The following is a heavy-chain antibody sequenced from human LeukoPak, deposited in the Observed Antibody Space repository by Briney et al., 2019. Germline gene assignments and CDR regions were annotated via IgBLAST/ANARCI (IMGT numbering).Heavy chain of an antibody. J-gene: IGHJ5*02. CDR1: GFTFTNHW. V-gene: IGHV3-7*03. CDR3: AKSGSSVFWS. D-gene: IGHD3-3*02. CDR2: IKEDGGEK. Sequence: GGSLRLSCAASGFTFTNHWTSWVRQAPGKGLEWVANIKEDGGEKYYVDSVKGRFTVSRDNVKNSLFLQMNSLRVDDTAVYYCAKSGSSVFWSWGQGTLVTVSS.